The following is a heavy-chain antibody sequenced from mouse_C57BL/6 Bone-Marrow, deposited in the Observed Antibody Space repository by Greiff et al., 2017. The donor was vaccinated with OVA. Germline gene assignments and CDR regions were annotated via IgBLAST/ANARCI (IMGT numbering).Heavy chain of an antibody. CDR2: IDPSASYT. D-gene: IGHD4-1*01. Sequence: QVPLQQPGAELVMPGASVTLSCKASGYTFTSYWMHWVKQRPGQGLEWIGEIDPSASYTNYNQKLKGKSTLTVDKSSRTAYMRRSSLPSEDSAFYYVARPGKKAWFAYCGQGTLVTVSA. V-gene: IGHV1-69*01. CDR3: ARPGKKAWFAY. J-gene: IGHJ3*01. CDR1: GYTFTSYW.